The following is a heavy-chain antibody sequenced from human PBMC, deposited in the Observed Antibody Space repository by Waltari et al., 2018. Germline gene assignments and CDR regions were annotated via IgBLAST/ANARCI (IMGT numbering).Heavy chain of an antibody. V-gene: IGHV4-34*01. J-gene: IGHJ1*01. CDR3: ARGAPRSGWYPAGQYFQH. CDR2: INHSGST. CDR1: GGSFSGYY. D-gene: IGHD6-19*01. Sequence: QVQLQQWGAGLLKPSATLSLTCAVYGGSFSGYYWSRIRQPPGRGLEWIGEINHSGSTNYNPSLKSRVTISVDTSKNQFSLKLSSVTAADTAVYYCARGAPRSGWYPAGQYFQHWGQGTLVTVSS.